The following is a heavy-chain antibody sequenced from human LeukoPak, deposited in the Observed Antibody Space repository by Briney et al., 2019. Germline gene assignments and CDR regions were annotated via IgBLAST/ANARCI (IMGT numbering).Heavy chain of an antibody. V-gene: IGHV4-59*01. D-gene: IGHD1-26*01. CDR3: ARVRGIDRGMDV. Sequence: SETLSLTCTVSGGSISNYYWSWIRQPPGKGLECIGYIYYSGTTNYNPSLKSRVTISVDTSKNQFSLKLSSVTAADTAVYYCARVRGIDRGMDVWGQGTTVTVSS. CDR2: IYYSGTT. J-gene: IGHJ6*02. CDR1: GGSISNYY.